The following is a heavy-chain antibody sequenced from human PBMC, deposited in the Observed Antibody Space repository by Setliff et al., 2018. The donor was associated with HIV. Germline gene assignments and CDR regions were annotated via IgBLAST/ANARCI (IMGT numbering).Heavy chain of an antibody. Sequence: PSETLSLTCTVSGETIRNGFYYWHWMRQPPGKGLEWIGSIYHSGSTHYKSSLKSRVTISVDTSKNQFSLRLSSVTAADTAVYCCARDTLTMVRGVMFVPTESYLGMDVWGQGTTVTVSS. CDR2: IYHSGST. D-gene: IGHD3-10*01. CDR3: ARDTLTMVRGVMFVPTESYLGMDV. J-gene: IGHJ6*02. CDR1: GETIRNGFYY. V-gene: IGHV4-39*07.